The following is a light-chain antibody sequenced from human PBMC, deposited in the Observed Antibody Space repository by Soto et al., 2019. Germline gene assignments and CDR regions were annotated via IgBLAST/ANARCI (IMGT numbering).Light chain of an antibody. V-gene: IGKV3-11*01. CDR3: QQRDIWPPLT. CDR1: QSVGVY. CDR2: DAT. J-gene: IGKJ4*01. Sequence: VLTQSPATLSLSPGDRATLFCKASQSVGVYMGWFQQKPGQAPRVLIYDATNRAGGVPARFSGGGSGTDFTLPISSLEAADSAVYYCQQRDIWPPLTFGGGTKLEIK.